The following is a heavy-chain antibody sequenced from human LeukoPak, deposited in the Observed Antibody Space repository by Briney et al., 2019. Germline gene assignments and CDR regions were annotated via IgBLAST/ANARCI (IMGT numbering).Heavy chain of an antibody. CDR1: GYTFTGYY. V-gene: IGHV1-2*02. CDR2: INPNSGGT. J-gene: IGHJ6*02. Sequence: ASVKVSCKASGYTFTGYYMHWVRQAPGQGLEWMGWINPNSGGTNYAQKFQGRVTMTRDTSISTAYMELSRLRSDDTAVYYCARDPQYYYYGMDVWGQGTLVTVSS. CDR3: ARDPQYYYYGMDV.